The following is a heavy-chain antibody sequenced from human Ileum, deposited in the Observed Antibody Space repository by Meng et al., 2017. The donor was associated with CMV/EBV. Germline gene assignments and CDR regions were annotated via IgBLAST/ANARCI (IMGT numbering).Heavy chain of an antibody. CDR3: ARLMIFGQESDY. V-gene: IGHV1-8*01. CDR1: GYTFSTYD. Sequence: ASVKVSCKASGYTFSTYDIHWVRQAAGQGPEWMGWENPKSGSTQFAQKFQDRVIMTSTISINTVYMELSSLTSEDTAIYYCARLMIFGQESDYWGQGTLVTVSS. D-gene: IGHD3/OR15-3a*01. J-gene: IGHJ4*02. CDR2: ENPKSGST.